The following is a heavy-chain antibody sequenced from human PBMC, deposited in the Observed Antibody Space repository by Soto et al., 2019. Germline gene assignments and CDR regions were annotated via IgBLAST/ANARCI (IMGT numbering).Heavy chain of an antibody. CDR3: ARVAGAITFLGVIATPGSAGYYFDH. CDR1: GYTFTGYY. CDR2: INPNSGGT. J-gene: IGHJ4*02. V-gene: IGHV1-2*02. D-gene: IGHD3-16*02. Sequence: GASVKVSCKASGYTFTGYYMHWVRQAPGQGLEWMGWINPNSGGTNYAQKFQGRVTMTRDTSISTAYMELSRLRSDDTAVYYCARVAGAITFLGVIATPGSAGYYFDHWGQGTLVTVSS.